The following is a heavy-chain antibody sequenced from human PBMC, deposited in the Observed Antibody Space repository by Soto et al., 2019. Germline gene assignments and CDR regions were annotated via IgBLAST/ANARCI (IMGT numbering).Heavy chain of an antibody. D-gene: IGHD5-12*01. V-gene: IGHV3-33*01. Sequence: PGGSLRLSCVASGFTFSTSGMHWVRQAPGKGLEWVAVIWYDGSNKYYADSVKGRFAISRDSSKNTLYLQMNSLRAEDTALYYCARGSGYPADNWFDPWGQGTLVTVSS. CDR2: IWYDGSNK. CDR3: ARGSGYPADNWFDP. CDR1: GFTFSTSG. J-gene: IGHJ5*02.